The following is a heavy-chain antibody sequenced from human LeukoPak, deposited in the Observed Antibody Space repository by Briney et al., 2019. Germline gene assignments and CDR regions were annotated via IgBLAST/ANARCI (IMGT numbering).Heavy chain of an antibody. CDR3: ARHKQSGTYYDAFDI. Sequence: SETLSLTCTVSGGSISSSRDYWGWIRQPPGKGLEWIGSIYYSGSTYYNPSLKSRVTISVDTSKNQFSLKLSSVTAADTAVYYCARHKQSGTYYDAFDIWGQGTMVTVSS. CDR1: GGSISSSRDY. J-gene: IGHJ3*02. V-gene: IGHV4-39*01. CDR2: IYYSGST. D-gene: IGHD1-26*01.